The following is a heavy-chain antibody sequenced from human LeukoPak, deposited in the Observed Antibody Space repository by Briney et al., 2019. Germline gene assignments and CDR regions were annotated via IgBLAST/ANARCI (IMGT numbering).Heavy chain of an antibody. D-gene: IGHD3-3*01. CDR2: IRYDGSNK. Sequence: GGSLRLSCAASGFTFSSYGMHWVRQAPGKGLEWVAFIRYDGSNKYYADSVKGRFTISRDSSKNTLYLQMNSLRAEDTAVYYCAKEDRAYYDFWSGYSTKHMDVWGKGTTVTDSS. CDR1: GFTFSSYG. CDR3: AKEDRAYYDFWSGYSTKHMDV. J-gene: IGHJ6*03. V-gene: IGHV3-30*02.